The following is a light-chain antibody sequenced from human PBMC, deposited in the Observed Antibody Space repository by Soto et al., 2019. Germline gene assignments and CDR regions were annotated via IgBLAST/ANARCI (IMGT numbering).Light chain of an antibody. Sequence: DVVLTQSPLSLPVTLGQPASISCRSSQTLVPSSGNTYCNWFQQRPGQSPRHLSYKVSNRDSGVPDRFSGSGSGIDFTLKMSRVEGEDVGVYYCVQNTDWPRTFGQGTKLEI. CDR2: KVS. CDR1: QTLVPSSGNTY. J-gene: IGKJ1*01. V-gene: IGKV2-30*02. CDR3: VQNTDWPRT.